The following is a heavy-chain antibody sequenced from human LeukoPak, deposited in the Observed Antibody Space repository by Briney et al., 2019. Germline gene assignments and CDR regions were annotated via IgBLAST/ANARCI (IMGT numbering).Heavy chain of an antibody. J-gene: IGHJ4*02. CDR3: ARGGGTVAPAPWVPFAY. V-gene: IGHV1-2*02. CDR2: IDPNSGGT. CDR1: GYTFTGNH. D-gene: IGHD4-11*01. Sequence: ASVKVSCKASGYTFTGNHMHWVRQAPGQRLEYMGYIDPNSGGTHYIQKFQGRVTMTRDMSINTAYVGLSSLTSDDTAVYYCARGGGTVAPAPWVPFAYWGQGTLVTVSS.